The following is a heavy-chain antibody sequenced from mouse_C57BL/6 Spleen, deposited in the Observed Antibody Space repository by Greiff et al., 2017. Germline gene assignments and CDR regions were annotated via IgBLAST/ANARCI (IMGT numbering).Heavy chain of an antibody. CDR1: GYTFTDYE. Sequence: QVQLKESGAELVRPGASVTLSCKASGYTFTDYEMHWVKQTPVHGLEWIGAIDPETGGTAYNQKFKGKAILTADKSSSTAYMELRSLTSEDSAVYYCPAYYYAMGYWGQGTSVTVSS. CDR3: PAYYYAMGY. J-gene: IGHJ4*01. V-gene: IGHV1-15*01. CDR2: IDPETGGT.